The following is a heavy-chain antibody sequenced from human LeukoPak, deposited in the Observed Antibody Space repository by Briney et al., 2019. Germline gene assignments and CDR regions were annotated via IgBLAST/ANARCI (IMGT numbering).Heavy chain of an antibody. J-gene: IGHJ6*02. D-gene: IGHD3-9*01. CDR2: INHSGST. CDR1: GGSFSGYY. V-gene: IGHV4-34*01. Sequence: SETLSLTCAVYGGSFSGYYWSWIRQPPGEGLEWIGEINHSGSTNYNPSLKSRVTISVDTSKNQFSLKLSSVTAADTAVYYCARLGYYDILTGYSYPRGMDVWGQGTTVTVSS. CDR3: ARLGYYDILTGYSYPRGMDV.